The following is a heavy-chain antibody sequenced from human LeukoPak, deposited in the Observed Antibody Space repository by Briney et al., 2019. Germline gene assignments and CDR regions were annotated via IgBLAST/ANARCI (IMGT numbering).Heavy chain of an antibody. CDR2: IYYSGST. D-gene: IGHD4-17*01. J-gene: IGHJ4*02. CDR1: GGSISSHY. CDR3: ARTGAPTEDYGDYVLYYFDY. V-gene: IGHV4-59*08. Sequence: SETLSLTCTVSGGSISSHYWSWIRQPPGRGLEWIGYIYYSGSTNYNPSLKSRVTISVDTSKNQFSLKLSSVTAADTAVYYCARTGAPTEDYGDYVLYYFDYWGQGTLVTVSS.